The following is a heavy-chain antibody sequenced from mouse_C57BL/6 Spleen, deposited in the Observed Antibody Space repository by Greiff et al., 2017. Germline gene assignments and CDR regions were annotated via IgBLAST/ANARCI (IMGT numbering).Heavy chain of an antibody. Sequence: QVQLQQPGAELVKPGASVKMSCKASGYTFTSYWITWVKQRPGQGLEWIGDLYPGSGSTNYNEKFKSKATLTVVTSSSTAYMQLSSLTSEDSAVYYCARPLYYYGSSYWYFDVWGTGTTLTVSS. CDR3: ARPLYYYGSSYWYFDV. CDR1: GYTFTSYW. CDR2: LYPGSGST. V-gene: IGHV1-55*01. D-gene: IGHD1-1*01. J-gene: IGHJ1*03.